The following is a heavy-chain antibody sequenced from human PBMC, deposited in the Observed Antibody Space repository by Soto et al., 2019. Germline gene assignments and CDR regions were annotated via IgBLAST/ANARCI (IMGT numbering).Heavy chain of an antibody. CDR1: GYTFTSYG. D-gene: IGHD3-22*01. V-gene: IGHV1-18*01. CDR3: ARGRAGGYYYDSSGYDNFDY. J-gene: IGHJ4*02. CDR2: ISAYNGNP. Sequence: QVQLVQSGAEVKKPAASVKVSCKASGYTFTSYGISWVRQAPGQGLEWMGWISAYNGNPNYAQKLQGRVTMTTDTSTSTAYMELRSLRSDDTAVYYCARGRAGGYYYDSSGYDNFDYWGQGTLVTVSS.